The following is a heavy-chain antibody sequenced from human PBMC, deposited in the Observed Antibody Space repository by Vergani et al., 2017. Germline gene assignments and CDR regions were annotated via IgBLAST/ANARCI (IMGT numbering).Heavy chain of an antibody. CDR1: GGPMSGYY. D-gene: IGHD3-10*01. J-gene: IGHJ5*02. Sequence: QVRLQESGPGLVKPSETLSLTCSVSGGPMSGYYWSWFRQPPGKELEWIGYMYHSGSTNYNPSLETRVTISGDTSKNQFSLKLNSVTAADTAVYYCGRVADFYGLGSRLLDLWGQGILVTVSS. CDR2: MYHSGST. CDR3: GRVADFYGLGSRLLDL. V-gene: IGHV4-59*01.